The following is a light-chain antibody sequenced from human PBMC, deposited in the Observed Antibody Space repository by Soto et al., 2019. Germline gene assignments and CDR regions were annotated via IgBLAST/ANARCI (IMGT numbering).Light chain of an antibody. J-gene: IGKJ4*01. CDR3: QQRSKWPLT. CDR1: QSVNRY. CDR2: DAS. V-gene: IGKV3-11*01. Sequence: EIVLTQSPAMLSLSPGEGATLSCRASQSVNRYVAWYQQKPGQAPRLLIYDASSRATGIPTRFSGSGSGTDFTLTISSLEPEDFAAYYCQQRSKWPLTFGGGIKVEIK.